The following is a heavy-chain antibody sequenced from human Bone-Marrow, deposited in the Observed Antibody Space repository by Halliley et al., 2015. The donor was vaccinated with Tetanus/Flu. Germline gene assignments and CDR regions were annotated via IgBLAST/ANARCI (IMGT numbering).Heavy chain of an antibody. D-gene: IGHD3-10*01. J-gene: IGHJ5*02. Sequence: LRLSCTVSGGSIRRDYWSWIRQTPGKGLEWIGYIYDIGITNYNPSLRRRVTMSLDTSNNQFSLRLRSVTTADAAVYYCARGRPSDTWFINWFAPWGQGTLVSVSS. CDR3: ARGRPSDTWFINWFAP. V-gene: IGHV4-59*01. CDR1: GGSIRRDY. CDR2: IYDIGIT.